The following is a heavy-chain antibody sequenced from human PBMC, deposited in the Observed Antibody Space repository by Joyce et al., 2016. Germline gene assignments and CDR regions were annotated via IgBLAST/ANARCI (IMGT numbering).Heavy chain of an antibody. CDR1: GFTFSASA. CDR2: ISYDDSNK. V-gene: IGHV3-30*04. J-gene: IGHJ4*02. Sequence: QVQLVESGGGVVQPGGSLRLSCAASGFTFSASAMHWVRQAPGKGPEWVAVISYDDSNKYYVDSVKGRFTVSRDNYKNTLYLEMNSLRVDDSAIYYCARDANLQLHHQFDYWGQGTQVTVSS. CDR3: ARDANLQLHHQFDY. D-gene: IGHD2-2*01.